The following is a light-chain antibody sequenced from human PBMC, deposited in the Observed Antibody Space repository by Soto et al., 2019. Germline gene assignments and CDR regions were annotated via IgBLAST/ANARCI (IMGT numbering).Light chain of an antibody. CDR1: SSDVGGYNY. J-gene: IGLJ3*02. CDR3: CSYAGSVWV. Sequence: QPVLTQPRSVSGSPGQSVTISCTGTSSDVGGYNYVSWYQQHPGKAPKLMIYDVSKRPSGVPDRFSGSKSGNTASLTISGLQAEDEADYYCCSYAGSVWVFGGGTKLTVL. V-gene: IGLV2-11*01. CDR2: DVS.